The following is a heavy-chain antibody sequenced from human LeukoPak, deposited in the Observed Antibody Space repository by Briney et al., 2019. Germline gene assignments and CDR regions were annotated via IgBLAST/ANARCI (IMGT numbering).Heavy chain of an antibody. CDR1: GYTFTSYD. CDR2: MNPNSGNA. Sequence: ASVKVSCKASGYTFTSYDINWVRQATGQGLEWMGWMNPNSGNAGYAQKFQGRVTMTRNSSISTAYMELSSLRSEDTALYYCAKAGHSSSWAWADYWGQGTLVAVSS. D-gene: IGHD6-13*01. J-gene: IGHJ4*02. V-gene: IGHV1-8*01. CDR3: AKAGHSSSWAWADY.